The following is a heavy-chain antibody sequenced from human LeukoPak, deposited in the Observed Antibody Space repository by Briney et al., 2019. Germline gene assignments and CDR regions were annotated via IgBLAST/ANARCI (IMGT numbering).Heavy chain of an antibody. Sequence: GGSLRLSCAAPGFTFSSYGMSWVRQAPGKGLEWVSTISGSGGSTYYADSVKGRFAISRDNSKTTLYLQMNSLRAEDSAVYYCAKDHNNRRSDVLRYFDYWGQGTLVTVST. J-gene: IGHJ4*02. CDR2: ISGSGGST. CDR3: AKDHNNRRSDVLRYFDY. D-gene: IGHD4-17*01. CDR1: GFTFSSYG. V-gene: IGHV3-23*01.